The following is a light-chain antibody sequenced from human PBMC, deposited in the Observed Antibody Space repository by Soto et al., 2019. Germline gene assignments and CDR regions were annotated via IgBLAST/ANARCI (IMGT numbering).Light chain of an antibody. Sequence: TKSAGTVSLSPGARATLSCRASPSVSSNFAWYQQKPGQAPRLLIYGASTRATGIPARFSGSGSGTEFTLTISSLQSEDFAVDYCQQYNNRPPWTFGQGTKVDIK. CDR1: PSVSSN. CDR3: QQYNNRPPWT. CDR2: GAS. V-gene: IGKV3-15*01. J-gene: IGKJ1*01.